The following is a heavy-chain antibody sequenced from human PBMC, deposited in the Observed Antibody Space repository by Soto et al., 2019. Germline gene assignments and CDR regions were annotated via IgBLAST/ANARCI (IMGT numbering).Heavy chain of an antibody. Sequence: SETLSLTCTVSGGSISSSSYYWGWIRQPPGKGLEWIGSIHYSGTTYYNASLKSRVTISVDTSKNQFSLKLSSVTAADTAVYYCARLRWYAWDWGQGTLVTVSS. CDR3: ARLRWYAWD. D-gene: IGHD3-16*01. CDR1: GGSISSSSYY. J-gene: IGHJ4*02. V-gene: IGHV4-39*01. CDR2: IHYSGTT.